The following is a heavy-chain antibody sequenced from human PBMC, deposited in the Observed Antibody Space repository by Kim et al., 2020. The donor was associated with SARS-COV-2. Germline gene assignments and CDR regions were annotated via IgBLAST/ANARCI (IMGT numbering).Heavy chain of an antibody. J-gene: IGHJ4*02. D-gene: IGHD3-3*01. CDR3: AKGTYDFWSAYHKDYFDY. Sequence: KGRFTISRDNAKNSLYLQMSSLRAEETAVYYCAKGTYDFWSAYHKDYFDYWGQGTLVTVSS. V-gene: IGHV3-11*05.